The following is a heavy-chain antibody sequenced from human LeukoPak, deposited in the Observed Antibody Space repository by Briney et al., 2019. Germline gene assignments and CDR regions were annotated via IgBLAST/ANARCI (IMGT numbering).Heavy chain of an antibody. D-gene: IGHD6-19*01. J-gene: IGHJ4*02. CDR3: ARDFKHSSGWFRY. CDR2: INSDGSST. CDR1: GFTFSSYW. Sequence: GGSLRLSCAASGFTFSSYWMHWVRQAPGKGLVWVSRINSDGSSTIYADSVKGRFTISRDNAKNTLYLQMNSLRAEDTAVYYCARDFKHSSGWFRYWGQGTLVTVSS. V-gene: IGHV3-74*01.